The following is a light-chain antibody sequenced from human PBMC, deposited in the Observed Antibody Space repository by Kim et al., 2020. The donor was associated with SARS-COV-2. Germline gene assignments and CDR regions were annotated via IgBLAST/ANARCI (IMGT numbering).Light chain of an antibody. J-gene: IGKJ2*02. CDR3: QQYNNWPLPCT. V-gene: IGKV3-15*01. CDR2: RTS. CDR1: QTFGTN. Sequence: PGEGATLSCRASQTFGTNLAWYQQKPGQAPRLLIYRTSTRATGVPARFSGSGSGTEFTLTISSLQSDDFATYYCQQYNNWPLPCTFGQGTKLEIK.